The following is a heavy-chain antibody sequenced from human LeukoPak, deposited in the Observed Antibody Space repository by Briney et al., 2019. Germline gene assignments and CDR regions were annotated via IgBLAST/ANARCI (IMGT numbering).Heavy chain of an antibody. D-gene: IGHD3-22*01. Sequence: PSETLSLTRAVYGGSFCGYYWSWIRQPPAKGMEWIGEINHSGSTNYNPSLKSRVTISVGTSKNQFSLKLSSVTAADTAVYYCARTGYYDSFWGQGTLVTVSS. CDR2: INHSGST. CDR1: GGSFCGYY. J-gene: IGHJ4*02. CDR3: ARTGYYDSF. V-gene: IGHV4-34*01.